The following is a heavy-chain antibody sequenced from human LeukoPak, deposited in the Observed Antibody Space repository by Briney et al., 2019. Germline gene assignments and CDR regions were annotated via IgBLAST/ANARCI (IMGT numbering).Heavy chain of an antibody. CDR2: ISYDGSNK. V-gene: IGHV3-30*03. D-gene: IGHD3-3*01. J-gene: IGHJ6*04. Sequence: PGGSLRLSCAASGFTFSSYGMHWVRQAPGKGLEWVAVISYDGSNKYYADSVKGRFTISRDNSKNTLYLQMNSLRAEDTAVYYCARDRSITSFGVVRRNKVGTLDVWGKGTTVTVSS. CDR1: GFTFSSYG. CDR3: ARDRSITSFGVVRRNKVGTLDV.